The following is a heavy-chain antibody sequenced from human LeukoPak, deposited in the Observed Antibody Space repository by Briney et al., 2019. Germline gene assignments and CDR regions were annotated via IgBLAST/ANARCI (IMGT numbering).Heavy chain of an antibody. CDR3: VRGYRSAASCYFSRSYNWFHP. CDR1: AFTSSNSW. J-gene: IGHJ5*02. D-gene: IGHD2-2*01. Sequence: GGSLRLSCAASAFTSSNSWMHWVPQTPGKGLVWVSRILHEVNATNYAHSVKGRFTVSRDNAQNTLYLQMNSLRAEDTAVYYCVRGYRSAASCYFSRSYNWFHPWGQGTLVTVSS. CDR2: ILHEVNAT. V-gene: IGHV3-74*01.